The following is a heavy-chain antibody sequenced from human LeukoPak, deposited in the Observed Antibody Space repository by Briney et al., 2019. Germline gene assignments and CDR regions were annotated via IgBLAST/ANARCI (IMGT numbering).Heavy chain of an antibody. CDR3: ARFGSSLIYYFDY. J-gene: IGHJ4*02. CDR2: INPNSGGT. CDR1: GYTFTGYY. D-gene: IGHD6-13*01. Sequence: ASVKVSCKASGYTFTGYYMHWVRQAPGQGLEWMGWINPNSGGTNYAQKFQGRVTMTRDTSISTAYMELSRLRSDDTAVYYCARFGSSLIYYFDYWGQGTLVTVFS. V-gene: IGHV1-2*02.